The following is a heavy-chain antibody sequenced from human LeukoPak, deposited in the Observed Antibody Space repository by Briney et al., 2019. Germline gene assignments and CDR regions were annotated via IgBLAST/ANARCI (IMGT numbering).Heavy chain of an antibody. CDR3: AGEPRMLAY. Sequence: GGSLRLSCAASVFTFSSIWMSWVRLAPGRGLECVALIHQDGSAKYYADCVKGRFTVSRDHAKNSLYLQMNTLSDEDTAIYYCAGEPRMLAYWGQGTLVTVSS. D-gene: IGHD3-10*02. J-gene: IGHJ4*02. CDR2: IHQDGSAK. V-gene: IGHV3-7*01. CDR1: VFTFSSIW.